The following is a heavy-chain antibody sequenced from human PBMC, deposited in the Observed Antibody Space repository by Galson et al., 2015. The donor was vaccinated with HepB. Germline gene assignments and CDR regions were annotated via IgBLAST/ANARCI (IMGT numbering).Heavy chain of an antibody. CDR1: GFLFSGYY. CDR3: AQDMGK. D-gene: IGHD7-27*01. Sequence: SLRLSCAASGFLFSGYYMTWIRQAPGKGLECVSYISASSAYTHYADSVKGRFTISRDNAKNSLYMEMNSLTSDDTALYYCAQDMGKWGQGTLVTVSS. J-gene: IGHJ4*02. V-gene: IGHV3-11*03. CDR2: ISASSAYT.